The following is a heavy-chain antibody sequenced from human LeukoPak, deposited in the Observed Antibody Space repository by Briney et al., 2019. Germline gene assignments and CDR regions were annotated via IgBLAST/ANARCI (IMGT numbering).Heavy chain of an antibody. V-gene: IGHV4-59*02. J-gene: IGHJ6*02. CDR2: SYYTGTT. Sequence: SETLSLTRIVSGGSVSGYYWSWLPQPPGKGREWIGYSYYTGTTSYNPSLKSRATISVDTSNNQFSLKLSSVTAADTAVYYCARGGGYYGLDVWGQGSTVTVSS. D-gene: IGHD3-10*01. CDR1: GGSVSGYY. CDR3: ARGGGYYGLDV.